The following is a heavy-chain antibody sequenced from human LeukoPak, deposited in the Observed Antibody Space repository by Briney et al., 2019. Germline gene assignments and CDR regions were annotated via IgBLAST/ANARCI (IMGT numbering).Heavy chain of an antibody. D-gene: IGHD3-16*02. V-gene: IGHV3-30*04. CDR3: ARDSDVWGSYRYLFDY. CDR2: ISYDGSNK. CDR1: GFTFSSYA. Sequence: PGGSLRLSCAASGFTFSSYAMHWVRQAPGKGLEWVAVISYDGSNKYYADSVKGRFTISRDNSKNTLYLQMNSLRAEDTAVYYCARDSDVWGSYRYLFDYWGQGTLVTVSS. J-gene: IGHJ4*02.